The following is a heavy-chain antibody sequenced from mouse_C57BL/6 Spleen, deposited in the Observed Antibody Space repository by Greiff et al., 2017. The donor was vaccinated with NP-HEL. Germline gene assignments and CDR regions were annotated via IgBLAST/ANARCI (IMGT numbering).Heavy chain of an antibody. J-gene: IGHJ2*01. CDR3: ERNYGYDEEGYFDY. D-gene: IGHD2-2*01. CDR2: ISDGGSYT. Sequence: EVMLVESGGGLVKPGGSLKLSCAASGFTFSSYAMSWVRQTPEKRLEWVATISDGGSYTYYLDNVKGRFTISRDNAKNNLYLQMSHLKSEDTAMYYCERNYGYDEEGYFDYWGQGTTLTVSS. V-gene: IGHV5-4*03. CDR1: GFTFSSYA.